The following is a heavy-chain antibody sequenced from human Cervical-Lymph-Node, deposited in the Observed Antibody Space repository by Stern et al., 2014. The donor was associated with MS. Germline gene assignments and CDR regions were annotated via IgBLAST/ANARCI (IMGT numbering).Heavy chain of an antibody. CDR2: IITMFGKT. CDR1: GGTFNNYA. J-gene: IGHJ4*02. CDR3: ARALYGDYVSCVY. V-gene: IGHV1-69*01. Sequence: QMQLVQSGAEVKKPGSSVKVSCKASGGTFNNYAISWVRQAPGQGLEWMGGIITMFGKTNYALKFQGRVTITADESTSTVSMELSSLRSEDTAVYYCARALYGDYVSCVYWGQGTLVTVSS. D-gene: IGHD4-17*01.